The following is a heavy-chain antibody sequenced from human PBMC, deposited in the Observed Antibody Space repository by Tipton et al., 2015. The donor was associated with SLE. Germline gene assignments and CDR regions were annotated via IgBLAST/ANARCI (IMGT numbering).Heavy chain of an antibody. Sequence: VQLVQSGPEVRKPGESLRISCQASGYSFANSWIGWVRQRPGKGLEWMGFVYPGDSDSRYSPSFQGLVTISADKSNSTAFLQWRSLRAADTAIYYCARQEWWGLDPFDHRGQGTVVTVSS. CDR2: VYPGDSDS. CDR1: GYSFANSW. J-gene: IGHJ4*02. D-gene: IGHD2-21*01. V-gene: IGHV5-51*01. CDR3: ARQEWWGLDPFDH.